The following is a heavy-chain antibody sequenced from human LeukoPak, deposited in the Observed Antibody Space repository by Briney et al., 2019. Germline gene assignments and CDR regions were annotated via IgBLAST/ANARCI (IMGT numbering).Heavy chain of an antibody. D-gene: IGHD5-12*01. CDR3: ARDHSGYSGYVLHYNWFDP. Sequence: ASVTVSCKASGYTFTSYYMHWVRQAPGQGLEWMGVINPSGGSTSYAQKFQGRVTMTRDTSTSTVYMELSSLRSEDTAVYYCARDHSGYSGYVLHYNWFDPWGQGTLVTVSS. J-gene: IGHJ5*02. CDR2: INPSGGST. V-gene: IGHV1-46*01. CDR1: GYTFTSYY.